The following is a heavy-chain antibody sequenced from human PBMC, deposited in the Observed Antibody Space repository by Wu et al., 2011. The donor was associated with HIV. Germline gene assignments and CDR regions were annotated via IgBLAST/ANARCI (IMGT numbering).Heavy chain of an antibody. Sequence: QVQLVQSGAEVKKPGSSVKVSCKASGGTFSSYAISWVRQAPGQGLEWMGGIIPIFGTANYAQKFQGRVTITTDESTSTAYMELSSLRSEDTAVYYCARDLSPLTSSGLSIWFDPWGQGTLVTVSS. CDR3: ARDLSPLTSSGLSIWFDP. V-gene: IGHV1-69*01. D-gene: IGHD6-19*01. CDR1: GGTFSSYA. J-gene: IGHJ5*02. CDR2: IIPIFGTA.